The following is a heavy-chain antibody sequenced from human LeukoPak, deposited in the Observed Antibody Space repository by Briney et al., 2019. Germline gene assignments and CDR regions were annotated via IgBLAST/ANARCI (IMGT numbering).Heavy chain of an antibody. CDR1: GFTFYTYA. J-gene: IGHJ4*02. CDR3: AKDPSDFLVDC. Sequence: PGGSLRLSCAASGFTFYTYAMNWVRQAPGKGLQWVAAISGSGGTTYYADSVKGRFTISRDNSKNTVYLQLSSLRAEDTAVYYCAKDPSDFLVDCWGQGTLVTGSS. V-gene: IGHV3-23*01. CDR2: ISGSGGTT. D-gene: IGHD2-21*02.